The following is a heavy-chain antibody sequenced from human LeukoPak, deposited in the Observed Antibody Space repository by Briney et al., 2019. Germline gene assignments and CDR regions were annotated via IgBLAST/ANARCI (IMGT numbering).Heavy chain of an antibody. CDR1: GRTFSSYS. J-gene: IGHJ4*02. CDR3: AVDAPVSTVTKWYFDY. Sequence: GASVKFSCNASGRTFSSYSFSWVRQPPAPGLEWMGSIIPCLGIDNYAQKFQDRVTITADNSTNTPYMELRSLRSEDTAVYYCAVDAPVSTVTKWYFDYWGQGTMVTVSS. D-gene: IGHD4-17*01. V-gene: IGHV1-69*02. CDR2: IIPCLGID.